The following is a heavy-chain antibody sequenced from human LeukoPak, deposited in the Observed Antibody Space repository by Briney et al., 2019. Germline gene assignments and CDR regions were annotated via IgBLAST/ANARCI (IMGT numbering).Heavy chain of an antibody. CDR2: ISSNGGST. Sequence: PGGSLRLSCAASGFTFSSYAMHWVRQAPGKGLEYVSAISSNGGSTYYANSVKGRFTISRDNSKNTLYLQMGSLRAEDMAVYYCARGDVRFGESNIDYWGQGTLVTVSS. V-gene: IGHV3-64*01. CDR3: ARGDVRFGESNIDY. D-gene: IGHD3-10*01. CDR1: GFTFSSYA. J-gene: IGHJ4*02.